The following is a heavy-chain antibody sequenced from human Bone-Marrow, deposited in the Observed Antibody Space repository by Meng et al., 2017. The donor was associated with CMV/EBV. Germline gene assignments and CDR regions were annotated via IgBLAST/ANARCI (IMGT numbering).Heavy chain of an antibody. V-gene: IGHV1-69*12. CDR2: IIPIFGTA. J-gene: IGHJ5*02. D-gene: IGHD3-10*01. CDR1: GGTFSSYA. CDR3: AMSRAMVRGVIPGWFDP. Sequence: QLGQCGAEVKKPGSLVKVSCKASGGTFSSYAISWVRQAPGQGLEWMGGIIPIFGTANYAQQFQGRVTITADESTSTAYMELSSLRSEDTAVYYCAMSRAMVRGVIPGWFDPWGQGTLVTVSS.